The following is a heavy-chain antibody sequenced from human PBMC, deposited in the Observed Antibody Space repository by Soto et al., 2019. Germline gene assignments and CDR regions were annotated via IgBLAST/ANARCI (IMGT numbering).Heavy chain of an antibody. D-gene: IGHD4-17*01. CDR3: ARDSMGGDSPYFDY. CDR2: ISSSSSTI. CDR1: GFTFSSYS. V-gene: IGHV3-48*02. Sequence: GGSLRLSCAASGFTFSSYSMNWVRQAPGKGLEWVSYISSSSSTIYYADSVKGRFTISRDNAKNSLYLQMNSLRDEDTAVYYCARDSMGGDSPYFDYWGQGTLVTVSS. J-gene: IGHJ4*02.